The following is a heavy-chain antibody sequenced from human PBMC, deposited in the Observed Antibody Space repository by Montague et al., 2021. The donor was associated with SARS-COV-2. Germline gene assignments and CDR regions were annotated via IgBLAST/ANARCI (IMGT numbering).Heavy chain of an antibody. CDR3: AKYYYDNSGLDY. V-gene: IGHV4-4*07. CDR2: IYTTGST. D-gene: IGHD3-22*01. Sequence: SETLSLTCTVSAGSISRYYWSWIRQPAGKGLEWVGRIYTTGSTNYNPSLKSRVTMSVDTSMNQISLKLSSVTAADTAVYYCAKYYYDNSGLDYWGQGTLVTVSS. J-gene: IGHJ4*02. CDR1: AGSISRYY.